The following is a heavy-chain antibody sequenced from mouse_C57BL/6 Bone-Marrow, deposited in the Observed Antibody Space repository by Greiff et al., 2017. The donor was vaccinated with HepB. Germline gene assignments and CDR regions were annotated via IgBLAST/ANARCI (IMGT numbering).Heavy chain of an antibody. CDR1: GYAFSSYW. CDR3: ARGGGTSFAY. D-gene: IGHD3-3*01. J-gene: IGHJ3*01. V-gene: IGHV1-80*01. CDR2: IYPGDGDT. Sequence: VQGVESGAELVKPGASVKISCKASGYAFSSYWMNWVKQRPGKGLEWIGQIYPGDGDTNYNGKFKGKATLTADKSSSTAYMQLSSLTSEDSAVYFCARGGGTSFAYWGQGTLVTVSA.